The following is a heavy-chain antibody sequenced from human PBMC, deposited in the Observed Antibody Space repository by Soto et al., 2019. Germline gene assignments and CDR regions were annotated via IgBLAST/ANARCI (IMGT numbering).Heavy chain of an antibody. CDR3: ARGHITTTVGGSFHY. V-gene: IGHV3-21*03. Sequence: EVQVVESGGGLVKPGGSLRLSCAASGFSFSTYSMNWVRQAPGKGLEWVSSISKSSSYIYYADSVKGRFTISRDNAKNSLHLQMHRLHVEATDVYFCARGHITTTVGGSFHYWRQGSLVTVSS. CDR1: GFSFSTYS. D-gene: IGHD1-1*01. CDR2: ISKSSSYI. J-gene: IGHJ4*02.